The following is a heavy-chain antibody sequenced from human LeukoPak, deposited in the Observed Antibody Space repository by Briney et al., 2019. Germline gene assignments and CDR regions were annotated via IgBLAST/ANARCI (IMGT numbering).Heavy chain of an antibody. CDR3: ARVPRPNYYYYYGMDV. Sequence: SQTLSLTCTVSGGSISSGGYYWSWIRQHPGKGLEWIGYIYYSGSTYYNPSLKNRVTISVDTSKNQFSLKLSSVTAADTAVYYCARVPRPNYYYYYGMDVWGKGTTVTVSS. V-gene: IGHV4-31*03. CDR2: IYYSGST. CDR1: GGSISSGGYY. J-gene: IGHJ6*04.